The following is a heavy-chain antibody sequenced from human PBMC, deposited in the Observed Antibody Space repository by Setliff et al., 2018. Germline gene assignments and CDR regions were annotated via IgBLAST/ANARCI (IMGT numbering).Heavy chain of an antibody. CDR3: TSAKLERRTGHHYYMDV. CDR2: TRNKANSYTT. V-gene: IGHV3-72*01. D-gene: IGHD1-1*01. Sequence: GGSLRLSCAASGFTFSDHYMDWVRQAPGKGLEWVGRTRNKANSYTTEYAASVKGRFTFSRDDSKNTLYLQMNNLKTEDTATYYCTSAKLERRTGHHYYMDVWGKGTTVTAP. CDR1: GFTFSDHY. J-gene: IGHJ6*03.